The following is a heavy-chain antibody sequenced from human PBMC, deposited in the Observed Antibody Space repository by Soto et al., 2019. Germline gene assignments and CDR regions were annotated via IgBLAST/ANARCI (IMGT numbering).Heavy chain of an antibody. CDR3: ARALSSGWYYDWFDP. CDR1: GFTVSSNY. Sequence: GGSLRLSCAASGFTVSSNYMSWVRQAPGKGLEWVSVIYSGGSTYYTASVKGRFTISRDNSKNTLYLQMNSLRAEDTAVYYCARALSSGWYYDWFDPWGQGTLVTVSS. V-gene: IGHV3-53*01. CDR2: IYSGGST. D-gene: IGHD6-19*01. J-gene: IGHJ5*02.